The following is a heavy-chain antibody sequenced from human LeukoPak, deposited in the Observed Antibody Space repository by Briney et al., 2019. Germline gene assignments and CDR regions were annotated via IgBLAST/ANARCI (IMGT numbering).Heavy chain of an antibody. CDR3: ARVGVVAATHAIDY. V-gene: IGHV4-34*01. Sequence: PSETLSLTCAVYGGSFSGYYWSWIRQPPGKGLEWIGEINHSGSTNYNPSLKSRVTISVDTSKNQFSLKLSSVTAADTAVYYCARVGVVAATHAIDYWGQGTLVTVSS. CDR1: GGSFSGYY. J-gene: IGHJ4*02. D-gene: IGHD2-15*01. CDR2: INHSGST.